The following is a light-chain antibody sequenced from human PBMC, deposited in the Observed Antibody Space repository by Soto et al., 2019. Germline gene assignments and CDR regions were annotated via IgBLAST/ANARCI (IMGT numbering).Light chain of an antibody. V-gene: IGKV1-9*01. CDR1: QSVSSY. CDR3: QQLNSYPLT. Sequence: TQSPATLSVSPGERATLSCRASQSVSSYLAWYQQKPGKAPKLLIYAASTLQSGVPSRFSGSGSGTDFTLTISSLQPEDFATYYCQQLNSYPLTFGGGTKVDIK. J-gene: IGKJ4*01. CDR2: AAS.